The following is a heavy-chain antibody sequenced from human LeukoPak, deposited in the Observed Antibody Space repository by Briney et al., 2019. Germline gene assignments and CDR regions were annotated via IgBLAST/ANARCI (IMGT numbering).Heavy chain of an antibody. Sequence: PGRSLRLSCAASGFTFSSYAMHWVRQAPGKGLEWVAVISYDGSNKYYADSVKGRFTISRDNSKNTLYLQMNSLRAEDTAVYYCARDRGDFWSGYYEHFDYWGQGTLVTVSS. CDR1: GFTFSSYA. D-gene: IGHD3-3*01. CDR3: ARDRGDFWSGYYEHFDY. CDR2: ISYDGSNK. V-gene: IGHV3-30-3*01. J-gene: IGHJ4*02.